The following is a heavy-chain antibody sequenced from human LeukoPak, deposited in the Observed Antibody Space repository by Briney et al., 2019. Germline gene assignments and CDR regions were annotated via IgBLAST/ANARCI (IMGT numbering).Heavy chain of an antibody. CDR2: ISAYNGNT. D-gene: IGHD1-14*01. CDR1: GYTSTSYG. Sequence: ASVTVSCTASGYTSTSYGISWVRQAPGQGLEWMGWISAYNGNTNYAQKLQGRVTMTTDTSTSTAYMELRSLRSDDTAVYYCARASRNYADYWGQGTLVTVSS. V-gene: IGHV1-18*01. J-gene: IGHJ4*02. CDR3: ARASRNYADY.